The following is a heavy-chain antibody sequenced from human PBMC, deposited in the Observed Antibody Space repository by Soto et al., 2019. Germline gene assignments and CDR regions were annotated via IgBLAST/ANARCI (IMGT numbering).Heavy chain of an antibody. V-gene: IGHV3-30-3*01. CDR1: GFTFSSYA. CDR2: ISYDGSNK. Sequence: QVQLVESGGGVVQPGRSLRLSCAASGFTFSSYAMHWVRQAPGKGLEWVAVISYDGSNKYYADSVKGRFTISRDNSKNTLYLQMNSLRAEDTAVYYCARDYGNDCGGDCYVGRLSTPYDYWGQGTLVTVSS. D-gene: IGHD2-21*02. CDR3: ARDYGNDCGGDCYVGRLSTPYDY. J-gene: IGHJ4*02.